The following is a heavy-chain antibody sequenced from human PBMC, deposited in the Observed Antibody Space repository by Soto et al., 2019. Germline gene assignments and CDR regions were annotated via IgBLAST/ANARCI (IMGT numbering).Heavy chain of an antibody. D-gene: IGHD1-7*01. CDR3: ARERGNSMYFDY. Sequence: QVQLVQSGAEVKKPGASVKVSCKASGYSFTDYGFTWVRQAPGQGLEWMGWVNTYKGNTNYAQKFQGRVTMTTDTSTSTAYMELRGLRSDDTALYYCARERGNSMYFDYWGQGTLVTVSS. CDR2: VNTYKGNT. V-gene: IGHV1-18*01. CDR1: GYSFTDYG. J-gene: IGHJ4*02.